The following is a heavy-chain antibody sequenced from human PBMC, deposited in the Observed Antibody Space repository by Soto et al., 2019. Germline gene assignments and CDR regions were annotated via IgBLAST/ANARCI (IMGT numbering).Heavy chain of an antibody. CDR2: IIPILGIA. CDR1: GGTFSSYT. V-gene: IGHV1-69*02. Sequence: GASVKVSCKASGGTFSSYTISWVRQAPGQGLEWMGRIIPILGIANYAQKFQGRVTITADKSTSTAYMELSSLRSEDTAVYYCASDAGYSSSWPKYYYYYGMDVWGQGTTVTVSS. D-gene: IGHD6-13*01. CDR3: ASDAGYSSSWPKYYYYYGMDV. J-gene: IGHJ6*02.